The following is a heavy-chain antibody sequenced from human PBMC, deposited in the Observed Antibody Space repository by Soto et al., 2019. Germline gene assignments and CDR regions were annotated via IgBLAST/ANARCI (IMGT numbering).Heavy chain of an antibody. CDR1: GFTFSSYA. J-gene: IGHJ6*02. CDR3: AKAGEAVAGTFDYYYYGMDV. V-gene: IGHV3-23*01. CDR2: ISGSGGST. Sequence: GGSLRLSCAASGFTFSSYAMSWVRQAPGKGLEWVSAISGSGGSTYYADSVKGRFTISRDNSKNKLYLQMNSLRAEDTAVYYCAKAGEAVAGTFDYYYYGMDVWGQGTTVTVSS. D-gene: IGHD6-19*01.